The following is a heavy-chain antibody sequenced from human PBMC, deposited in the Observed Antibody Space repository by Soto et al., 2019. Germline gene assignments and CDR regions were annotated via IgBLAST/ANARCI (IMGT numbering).Heavy chain of an antibody. V-gene: IGHV1-3*01. CDR1: GYTFTSCA. Sequence: ASVAVSCEASGYTFTSCARHWVRQAPGQRLEWMGWINAGNGNTKYSQKFQGRVTITRDTSASTAYMELSSLRSEDTAVYYCARPSKLKQGGYNAPKMGGLDYWGKGPW. D-gene: IGHD1-26*01. CDR2: INAGNGNT. CDR3: ARPSKLKQGGYNAPKMGGLDY. J-gene: IGHJ4*03.